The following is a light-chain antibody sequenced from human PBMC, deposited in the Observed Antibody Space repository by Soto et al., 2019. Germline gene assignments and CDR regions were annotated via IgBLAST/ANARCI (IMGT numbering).Light chain of an antibody. J-gene: IGKJ1*01. CDR2: AAT. CDR3: QQALSFPRT. Sequence: DIQMTQSPSFVYASVGDRVTITCRASQGINSWLAWYQQKPGKAPSLLIYAATTLHSGVPSRFSASGSGTDFTLTIGGLQPEDFATYYCQQALSFPRTFGQGTKVEVK. V-gene: IGKV1-12*01. CDR1: QGINSW.